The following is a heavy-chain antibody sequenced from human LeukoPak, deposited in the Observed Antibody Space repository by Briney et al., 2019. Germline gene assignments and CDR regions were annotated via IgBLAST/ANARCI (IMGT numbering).Heavy chain of an antibody. V-gene: IGHV4-34*01. CDR1: GGPFSGYH. CDR2: INPSGNT. D-gene: IGHD3-22*01. J-gene: IGHJ6*03. CDR3: ARGRHDITMIVVVMTSVSYYLDV. Sequence: PSETLSLTCAVYGGPFSGYHWTWIRQSPGKGVEWIGDINPSGNTYYNPSPKSRLTFSVDASMTQFSLKRRSVTAADTAVYYCARGRHDITMIVVVMTSVSYYLDVWGKGTTVTVS.